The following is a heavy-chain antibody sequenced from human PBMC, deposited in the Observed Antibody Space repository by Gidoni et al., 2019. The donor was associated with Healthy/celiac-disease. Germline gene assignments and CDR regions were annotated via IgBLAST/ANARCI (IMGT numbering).Heavy chain of an antibody. CDR2: IYYRGST. V-gene: IGHV4-39*01. CDR1: GGSISSSSYY. CDR3: ARIHYYDSSGYYPPYFDY. D-gene: IGHD3-22*01. Sequence: QLQLQESGPGLVKPSETLSLTCTVSGGSISSSSYYWGWIRQPPGKGLEWIGSIYYRGSTYYNPSLKSRVTISVDTSKNQFSLKLSSVTAADTAVYYCARIHYYDSSGYYPPYFDYWGQGTLVTVSS. J-gene: IGHJ4*02.